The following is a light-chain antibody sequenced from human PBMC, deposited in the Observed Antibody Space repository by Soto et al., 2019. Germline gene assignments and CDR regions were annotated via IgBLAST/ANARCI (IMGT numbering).Light chain of an antibody. CDR1: SGHSSYP. CDR2: LNSDGSH. Sequence: QSVLTQSPSASASLGASVKITCTLSSGHSSYPIAWHQQQPDKGPRFLMKLNSDGSHSKGDGIPDRFSGSTSGAERYLTIPSLQSEDEADYYCQTWATGIRVFGGGTKLTVL. CDR3: QTWATGIRV. V-gene: IGLV4-69*01. J-gene: IGLJ2*01.